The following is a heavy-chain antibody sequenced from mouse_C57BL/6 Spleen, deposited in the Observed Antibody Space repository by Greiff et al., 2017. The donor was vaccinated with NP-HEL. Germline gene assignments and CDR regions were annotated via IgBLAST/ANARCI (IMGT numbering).Heavy chain of an antibody. J-gene: IGHJ3*01. V-gene: IGHV1-26*01. D-gene: IGHD2-4*01. CDR3: ARKEAIYYDYDEVAY. CDR2: INPNNGGT. CDR1: GYTFTDYY. Sequence: EVQLQQSGPELVKPGASVKISCKASGYTFTDYYMNWVKQSHGKSLEWIGDINPNNGGTSYNQKFKGKATLTVDKSSSTAYMELRSLTSEDSAVYYCARKEAIYYDYDEVAYWGQGTLVTVSA.